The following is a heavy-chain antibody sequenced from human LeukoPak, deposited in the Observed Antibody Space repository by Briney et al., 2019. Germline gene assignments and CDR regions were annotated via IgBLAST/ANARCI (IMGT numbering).Heavy chain of an antibody. D-gene: IGHD5-12*01. CDR1: GFTFSSYW. Sequence: QSGGSLRLSCAASGFTFSSYWMTWVRQAPGKGLEWVANIKQDGSEKYFVDSVKGRFTISRDNAKNSLYLQMNSLRAEDTAVYYCARGMSSGYDFDYWGQGTLVTVSS. V-gene: IGHV3-7*01. J-gene: IGHJ4*02. CDR3: ARGMSSGYDFDY. CDR2: IKQDGSEK.